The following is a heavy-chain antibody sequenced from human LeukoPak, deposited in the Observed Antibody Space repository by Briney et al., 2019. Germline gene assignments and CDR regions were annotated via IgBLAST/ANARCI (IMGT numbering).Heavy chain of an antibody. J-gene: IGHJ6*02. CDR2: ISSSSSYI. CDR3: AKGKQPGYYGMDV. D-gene: IGHD1-14*01. Sequence: GGSLRLSCAASGFTFSSYSMNWVRQAPGKGLEWVSSISSSSSYIYYADSVKGRFTISRDNAKNSLYLQMNSLRAEDTAVYYCAKGKQPGYYGMDVWGQGTTVTVSS. CDR1: GFTFSSYS. V-gene: IGHV3-21*01.